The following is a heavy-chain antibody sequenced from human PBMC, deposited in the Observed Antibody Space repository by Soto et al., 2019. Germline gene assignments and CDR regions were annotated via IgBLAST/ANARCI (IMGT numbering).Heavy chain of an antibody. CDR2: FSSSSNYI. V-gene: IGHV3-21*01. CDR1: GFTFSSYS. J-gene: IGHJ6*02. CDR3: ASEQWAGGMDV. Sequence: EVQLVEAGGGLVKPGGSLRLSCAASGFTFSSYSMNWVRQAPGKGLEWVSSFSSSSNYIYYADSVKGRFTISRDNAKNSLYLQMNSLRAEDTAVYYCASEQWAGGMDVWGQGTMVTVSS. D-gene: IGHD6-19*01.